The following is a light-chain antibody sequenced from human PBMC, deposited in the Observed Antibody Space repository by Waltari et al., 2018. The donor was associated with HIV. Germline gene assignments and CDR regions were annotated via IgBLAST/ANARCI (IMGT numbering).Light chain of an antibody. CDR1: SSDVGGYNY. CDR2: EVS. V-gene: IGLV2-14*01. Sequence: QSALTQPASVSGSPGQSITISCTGTSSDVGGYNYVSWYQQRPGKAPKLMIYEVSNRPSGVSNRFSGSKSGNTASLTISGLQAEDEADYYCSSYTSSSLVVFGGGTKLTVL. CDR3: SSYTSSSLVV. J-gene: IGLJ2*01.